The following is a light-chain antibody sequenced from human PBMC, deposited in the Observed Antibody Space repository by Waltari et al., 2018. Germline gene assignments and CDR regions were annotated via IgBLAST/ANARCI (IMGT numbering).Light chain of an antibody. CDR3: CSYAGSYTLV. V-gene: IGLV2-11*01. CDR1: SSDVGGYNY. CDR2: DVS. J-gene: IGLJ2*01. Sequence: QSALTQPRSVSGSPGQSVPISCTGTSSDVGGYNYVPWYQQHPGKAPKLMIYDVSKRPAGVPVRFSGSKSGNTASLTISGLQAEDEADYYCCSYAGSYTLVFGGGTKLTVL.